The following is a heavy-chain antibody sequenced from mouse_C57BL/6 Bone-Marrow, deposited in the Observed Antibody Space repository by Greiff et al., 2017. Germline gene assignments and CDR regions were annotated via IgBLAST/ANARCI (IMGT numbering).Heavy chain of an antibody. V-gene: IGHV1-64*01. D-gene: IGHD1-1*01. CDR1: GYTFTSYW. Sequence: QVQLQQSGAELVKPGASVKLSCKASGYTFTSYWMHWVKQRPGQGLEWIGMIHPNSGSTNYNEKFKSKATLTVDKSSSTAYMQLSSLTSEDSAVYYCARENYYGRGVYDVDYWGQGTTLTVSS. CDR2: IHPNSGST. J-gene: IGHJ2*01. CDR3: ARENYYGRGVYDVDY.